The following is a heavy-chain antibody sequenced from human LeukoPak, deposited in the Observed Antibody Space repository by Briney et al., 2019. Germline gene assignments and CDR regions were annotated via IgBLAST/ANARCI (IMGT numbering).Heavy chain of an antibody. J-gene: IGHJ6*02. CDR3: ARADSVGATLYYYYGMDV. CDR2: ISYDGSNK. Sequence: GGSLRLSCAASGFTFSSYAMHWVRQAPGKGLERVAVISYDGSNKYYADSVKGRFTISRDNSKNTLYLQMNSLRAEDTAVYYCARADSVGATLYYYYGMDVWGQGTTVTVSS. CDR1: GFTFSSYA. D-gene: IGHD1-26*01. V-gene: IGHV3-30*04.